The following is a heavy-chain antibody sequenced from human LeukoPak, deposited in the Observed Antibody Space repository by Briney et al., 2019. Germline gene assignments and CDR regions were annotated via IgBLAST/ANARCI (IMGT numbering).Heavy chain of an antibody. Sequence: GGSLRLSCAAPGFTFSSYSMNWVGQAPGKGLEWVSSISSSSSYIYYSDSVKGRFTISRDNAKNSLYLQMNSMRAEDTAVYYCAREGGIAYYDSSGYSYFDYWGQGTLVTVSS. CDR2: ISSSSSYI. V-gene: IGHV3-21*01. J-gene: IGHJ4*02. D-gene: IGHD3-22*01. CDR1: GFTFSSYS. CDR3: AREGGIAYYDSSGYSYFDY.